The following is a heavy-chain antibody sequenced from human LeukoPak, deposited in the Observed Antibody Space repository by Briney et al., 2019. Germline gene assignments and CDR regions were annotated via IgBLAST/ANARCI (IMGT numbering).Heavy chain of an antibody. D-gene: IGHD2-2*01. CDR2: IYHSGST. CDR1: GYSISSGYY. J-gene: IGHJ5*02. V-gene: IGHV4-38-2*01. CDR3: ASQLIVVVPAAMVGSWFDP. Sequence: PSETLSLTCAVSGYSISSGYYWGWIRQPPGKGLGWIGSIYHSGSTYYNPSLKSRVTISVDTSKNQFSLKLSSVTAADTAVYYCASQLIVVVPAAMVGSWFDPWGQGTLVTVSS.